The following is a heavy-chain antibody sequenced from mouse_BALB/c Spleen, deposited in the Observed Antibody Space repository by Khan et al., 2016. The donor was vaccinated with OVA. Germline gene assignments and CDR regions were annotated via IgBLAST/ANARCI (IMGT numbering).Heavy chain of an antibody. CDR2: INPGSGGT. CDR3: ARGGCGSMAY. CDR1: GYAFNSYL. D-gene: IGHD1-1*02. J-gene: IGHJ3*01. Sequence: VQLQESGVELVKPGHSLTVSCKVSGYAFNSYLIEWLKQRPGQDLEWFGVINPGSGGTNYNAKLKGKATMTADTSSNTACMQISSLTSNDSAVYVRARGGCGSMAYWGQGTLLTVSA. V-gene: IGHV1-54*01.